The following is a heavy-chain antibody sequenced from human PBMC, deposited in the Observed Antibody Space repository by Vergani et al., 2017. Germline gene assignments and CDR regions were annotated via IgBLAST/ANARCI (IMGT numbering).Heavy chain of an antibody. CDR3: AKLNYGDYLETG. Sequence: VQLVESGGGLVQPGGSLRLSCSASGFTFSSYAMHWVRQAPGKGLEYVSAISSNGGSTYYADSVKGRFTISRDNSKNTLYLQMNSLRAEDTAVYYCAKLNYGDYLETGWGQGTLVTVSS. D-gene: IGHD4-17*01. V-gene: IGHV3-64*04. J-gene: IGHJ4*02. CDR2: ISSNGGST. CDR1: GFTFSSYA.